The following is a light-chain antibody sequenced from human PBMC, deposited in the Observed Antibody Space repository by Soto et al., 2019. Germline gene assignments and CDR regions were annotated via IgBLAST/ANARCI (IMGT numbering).Light chain of an antibody. CDR2: DAS. V-gene: IGKV1-5*01. CDR3: QQLKSFPLN. Sequence: DIQMTQSPSTLSASVGDRVTITCRASQSISSWLAWYQQKPGKAPKLLIYDASTLQSEAPSRFSGSGSGTEFTLTISSLLPEDFATYHCQQLKSFPLNFGQGTRLEIK. J-gene: IGKJ5*01. CDR1: QSISSW.